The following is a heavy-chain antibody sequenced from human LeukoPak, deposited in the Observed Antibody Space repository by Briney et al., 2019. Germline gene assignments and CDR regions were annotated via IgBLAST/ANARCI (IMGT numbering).Heavy chain of an antibody. CDR1: GGSISSYY. V-gene: IGHV4-59*01. CDR3: ARLDTGYYY. D-gene: IGHD3-9*01. CDR2: VFYSGGT. Sequence: SETLSLTCTVSGGSISSYYWSWIRQPPGKGPEWIGYVFYSGGTNYNPSLQSRVTISVDTSKNQFSLKLSSVTAADTAVYYCARLDTGYYYWGQGTLVTVSS. J-gene: IGHJ4*02.